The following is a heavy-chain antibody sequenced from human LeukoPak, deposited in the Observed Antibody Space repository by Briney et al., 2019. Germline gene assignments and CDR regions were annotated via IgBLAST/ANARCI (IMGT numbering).Heavy chain of an antibody. J-gene: IGHJ4*02. CDR3: AKDLLDY. V-gene: IGHV3-30*18. CDR2: ISYDGSNK. Sequence: PGGSLRLSCAASGFTFSSYGMHWVRPAPGKGLEWVAVISYDGSNKYYADSVKGRFTISRDNSKNTLYLQMNSLRAEDTAVYYCAKDLLDYWGQGTLVTVSS. CDR1: GFTFSSYG.